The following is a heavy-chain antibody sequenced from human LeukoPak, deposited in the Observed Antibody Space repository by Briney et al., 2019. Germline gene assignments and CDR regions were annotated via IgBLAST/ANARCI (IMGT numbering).Heavy chain of an antibody. J-gene: IGHJ4*02. D-gene: IGHD6-19*01. Sequence: GESLKISCKGSGYSFTSYWIGWVRQMPGKGLEWMGIIYPGDSDTRYSPSFQGQVTISADRSISTAYLQWSSLKASDTAMYYCARGGFYSSGWYDYFDYWGQGTLVTVSS. CDR2: IYPGDSDT. CDR3: ARGGFYSSGWYDYFDY. CDR1: GYSFTSYW. V-gene: IGHV5-51*01.